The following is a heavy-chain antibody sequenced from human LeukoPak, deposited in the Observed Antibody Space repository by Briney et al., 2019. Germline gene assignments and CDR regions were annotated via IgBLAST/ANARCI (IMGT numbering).Heavy chain of an antibody. D-gene: IGHD3-10*02. CDR3: ARRGDSPMIGDH. CDR2: LSNTGNI. V-gene: IGHV3-48*01. CDR1: GFTFSSYG. J-gene: IGHJ4*02. Sequence: GGSLRLSCAASGFTFSSYGMNWVRQAPGKGLEWLSYLSNTGNIHYAQSVKGRFTISRGNAKSSLYLQMDGLRAEDTAVYYCARRGDSPMIGDHWGQGILVTVAS.